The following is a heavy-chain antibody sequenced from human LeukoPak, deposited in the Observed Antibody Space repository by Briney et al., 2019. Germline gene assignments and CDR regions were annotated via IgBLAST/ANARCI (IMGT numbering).Heavy chain of an antibody. CDR1: GGSFSGYY. J-gene: IGHJ4*02. CDR3: ARVASGYSYGSLGY. CDR2: INHSGST. D-gene: IGHD5-18*01. V-gene: IGHV4-34*01. Sequence: SETLSLTCAVYGGSFSGYYWSWIRQPPGKGLEWIGEINHSGSTNYNPSLKSRATISVDTSKNQFSLKPSSVTAADTAVYYCARVASGYSYGSLGYWGQGTLVTVSS.